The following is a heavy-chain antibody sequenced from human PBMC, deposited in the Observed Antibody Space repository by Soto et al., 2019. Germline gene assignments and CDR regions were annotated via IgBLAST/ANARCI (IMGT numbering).Heavy chain of an antibody. J-gene: IGHJ4*02. Sequence: EVQLVEPGGGLVQPGGSLRLSCAASGFTFSSYSMNWVRQAPGKGLEWVSYISSSSSTIYYADSVKGRFTISRDNAKNSLYLQMNSLRGEDTAVYYCARDRGAWLDYWGQGTLVTVSS. CDR3: ARDRGAWLDY. V-gene: IGHV3-48*01. D-gene: IGHD3-16*01. CDR1: GFTFSSYS. CDR2: ISSSSSTI.